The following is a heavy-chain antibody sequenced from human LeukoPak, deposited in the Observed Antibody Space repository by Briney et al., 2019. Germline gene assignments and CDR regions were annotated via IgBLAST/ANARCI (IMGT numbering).Heavy chain of an antibody. CDR2: IYPGDSET. J-gene: IGHJ4*02. CDR1: GYTLTGYW. CDR3: ARHAVYGDYAASRTFYFDY. V-gene: IGHV5-51*01. D-gene: IGHD4-17*01. Sequence: GESLKISCKGSGYTLTGYWIGWVRQMPGKGLEWMAFIYPGDSETRYSPSFQGQVTISVDKSINTAYLQWSSLKASDTAIYYCARHAVYGDYAASRTFYFDYWGQGTLVTVSS.